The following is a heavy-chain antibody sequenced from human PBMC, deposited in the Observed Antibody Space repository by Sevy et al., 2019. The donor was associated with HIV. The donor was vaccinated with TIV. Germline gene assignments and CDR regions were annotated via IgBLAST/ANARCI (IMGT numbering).Heavy chain of an antibody. V-gene: IGHV1-18*01. CDR2: ISAYNRNT. J-gene: IGHJ4*02. CDR1: GYTFTSYG. CDR3: ARGRSSPGGFDY. Sequence: GPVKVSCKASGYTFTSYGISWVRQAPGQGLERMGWISAYNRNTNYPQKLQGRVTMTTDTSTSTAYMELRSLRSDDTAVYYCARGRSSPGGFDYWGQGTLVPVS. D-gene: IGHD6-6*01.